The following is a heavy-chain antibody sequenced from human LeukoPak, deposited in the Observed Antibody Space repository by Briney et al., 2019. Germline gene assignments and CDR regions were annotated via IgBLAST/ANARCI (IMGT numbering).Heavy chain of an antibody. V-gene: IGHV1-24*01. Sequence: ASVKVSCKVSGYTLTEISMHWVRQAPGQGLEWMGGFNPEDVETIYARSFQGRLTVTVDTSTDTAYMELSSLRAEDTAMYYCATEVVGYGDVHYFDSWGQGTLVTVSS. CDR1: GYTLTEIS. CDR2: FNPEDVET. CDR3: ATEVVGYGDVHYFDS. J-gene: IGHJ4*02. D-gene: IGHD4-17*01.